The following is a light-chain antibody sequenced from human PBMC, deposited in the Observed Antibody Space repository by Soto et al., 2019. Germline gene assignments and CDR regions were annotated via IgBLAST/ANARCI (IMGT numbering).Light chain of an antibody. Sequence: DIQMTQSPSSLSASVGDRVTITCRASQSISSSLNWYQQKPGKAPKLLIFAASTLQTGVPSRFSGSGSGTDFTLTISSLQPEDFATYYCQQTYNTLPITFGQGTRLEIK. CDR1: QSISSS. J-gene: IGKJ5*01. V-gene: IGKV1-39*01. CDR2: AAS. CDR3: QQTYNTLPIT.